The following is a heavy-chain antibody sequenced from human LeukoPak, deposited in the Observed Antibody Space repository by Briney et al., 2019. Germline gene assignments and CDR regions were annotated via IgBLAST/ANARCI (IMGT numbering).Heavy chain of an antibody. CDR1: GFTFSSYE. Sequence: PGGSLRLSCAASGFTFSSYEMNWVRQAPGKGLEWVSYISSSGSTIYYADSVKGRFTISRDNAKNSLYLQMNSLRAEDTALYYCARVKGAQWINFDYWGQGTLVTVSS. J-gene: IGHJ4*02. V-gene: IGHV3-48*03. CDR3: ARVKGAQWINFDY. D-gene: IGHD5-12*01. CDR2: ISSSGSTI.